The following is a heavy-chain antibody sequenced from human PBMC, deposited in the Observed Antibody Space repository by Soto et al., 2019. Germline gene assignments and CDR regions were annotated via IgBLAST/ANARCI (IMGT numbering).Heavy chain of an antibody. CDR2: INDGNGNT. CDR1: GYTFTSYA. CDR3: ARIIVVVTALDY. Sequence: QVQLVQAGAEEKKPGASVKVSCKASGYTFTSYAMHWVRQAPGQRLEWMGWINDGNGNTTYSQKFQGRVTITRDTSASTAYMELSSLRSEDTAVYYCARIIVVVTALDYWGQGTLVTVSS. V-gene: IGHV1-3*05. D-gene: IGHD2-21*02. J-gene: IGHJ4*02.